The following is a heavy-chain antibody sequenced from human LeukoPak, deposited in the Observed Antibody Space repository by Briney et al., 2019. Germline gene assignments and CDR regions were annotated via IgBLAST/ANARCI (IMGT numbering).Heavy chain of an antibody. CDR2: ISGSGVST. Sequence: TGGSLRLSCAASGFTLSTYAMSWVRQAAGKGLEWVSAISGSGVSTYYADSVKGRFTISRDNSKNTLYLQINSLRAEDTAIYYCAKDRRNWGSRVDYWGQGTLVTVSS. D-gene: IGHD7-27*01. J-gene: IGHJ4*02. CDR3: AKDRRNWGSRVDY. V-gene: IGHV3-23*01. CDR1: GFTLSTYA.